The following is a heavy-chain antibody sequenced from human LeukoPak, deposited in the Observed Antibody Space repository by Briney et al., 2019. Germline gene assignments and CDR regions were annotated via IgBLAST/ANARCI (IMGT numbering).Heavy chain of an antibody. CDR1: GGSISNYY. CDR3: ARGRSNYYGMDV. V-gene: IGHV4-59*01. Sequence: PSETLSLTCTLSGGSISNYYWSWIRQPPGKGLEWIGYIYYSGNTNYNPSLKSRVTISVDTSKNLFSLKVSSVTAADTAVYYCARGRSNYYGMDVWGQGTTVTVSS. D-gene: IGHD1-26*01. CDR2: IYYSGNT. J-gene: IGHJ6*02.